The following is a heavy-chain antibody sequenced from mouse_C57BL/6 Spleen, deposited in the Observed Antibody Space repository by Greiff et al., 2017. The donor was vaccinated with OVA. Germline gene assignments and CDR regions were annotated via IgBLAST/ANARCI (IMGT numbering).Heavy chain of an antibody. V-gene: IGHV1-26*01. CDR3: AIQSTPFDY. CDR1: GYTFTDYY. J-gene: IGHJ2*01. CDR2: INPNNGGT. Sequence: VQLQQSGPELVKPGASVKISCKASGYTFTDYYMNWVKQSHGKSLEWIGDINPNNGGTSYNQKFKGKATLTVDKSSSTAYMELRSLTSEDSAVYYCAIQSTPFDYWGQGTTLTVSS. D-gene: IGHD5-1*01.